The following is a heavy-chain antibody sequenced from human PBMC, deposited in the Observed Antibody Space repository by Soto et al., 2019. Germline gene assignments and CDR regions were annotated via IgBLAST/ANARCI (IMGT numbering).Heavy chain of an antibody. Sequence: QVQMVQSGAEVKKPGYSVKVSCKASGGTFSSYAISWVRQAPGQGLEWMGGIIPIFGTANYAQKFQGRVTITSDESTSTAYMELSSLRSEDTAVYYCARGDGITGTTWWFDPWGQGTLVTVSS. J-gene: IGHJ5*02. V-gene: IGHV1-69*05. CDR2: IIPIFGTA. CDR3: ARGDGITGTTWWFDP. CDR1: GGTFSSYA. D-gene: IGHD1-20*01.